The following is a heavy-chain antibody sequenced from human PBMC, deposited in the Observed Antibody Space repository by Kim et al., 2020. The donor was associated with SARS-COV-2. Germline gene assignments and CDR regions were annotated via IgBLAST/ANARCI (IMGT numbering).Heavy chain of an antibody. D-gene: IGHD4-17*01. Sequence: GGSLRLSCAASGFTFSSYAMSWVRQAPGKGLEWVSAISGSGGSTYYADSVKGRFTISRDNSKNTLYLQMNSLRAEDTAVYYCAPGGDGDYGPYFDYWGQGTLVTVSS. CDR3: APGGDGDYGPYFDY. V-gene: IGHV3-23*01. CDR1: GFTFSSYA. CDR2: ISGSGGST. J-gene: IGHJ4*02.